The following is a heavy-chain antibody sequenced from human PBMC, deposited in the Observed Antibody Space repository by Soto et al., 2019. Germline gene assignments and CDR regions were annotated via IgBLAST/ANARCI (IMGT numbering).Heavy chain of an antibody. V-gene: IGHV3-23*01. CDR2: ISGSGGST. CDR1: GFTFSSYA. D-gene: IGHD1-26*01. CDR3: AKVKGGSYFPYYYSGMDV. J-gene: IGHJ6*02. Sequence: PGGSLRLSCAASGFTFSSYAMSWVRQAPGKGLEWVSAISGSGGSTYYADSVKGRFTISRDNSKNTLYLQMNSLRAEDTAVYYCAKVKGGSYFPYYYSGMDVWGQGTTVTVSS.